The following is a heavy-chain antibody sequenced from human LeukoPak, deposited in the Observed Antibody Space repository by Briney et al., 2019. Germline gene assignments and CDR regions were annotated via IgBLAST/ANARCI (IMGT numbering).Heavy chain of an antibody. V-gene: IGHV4-4*07. J-gene: IGHJ3*02. CDR1: GGSISSYY. Sequence: SETLSLTCTVSGGSISSYYWSWIRQAAGKGLEWIGRIYTSGSTNYNPSLKSRVTMSVDTSKNQFSLKLSSVTAADTAVYYCARNMYYDFWSGYSLDAFDIWGQGTMVTVSS. CDR2: IYTSGST. D-gene: IGHD3-3*01. CDR3: ARNMYYDFWSGYSLDAFDI.